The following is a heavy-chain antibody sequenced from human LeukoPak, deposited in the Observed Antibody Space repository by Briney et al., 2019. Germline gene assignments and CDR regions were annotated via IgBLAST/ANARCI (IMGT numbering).Heavy chain of an antibody. CDR3: ARGAVANAFDI. V-gene: IGHV4-34*01. CDR2: INHSGST. Sequence: SETLSLTCTVSGGSISNGGYYWSWIRQPPGKGLEWIGEINHSGSTNYNPSLKSRVTISVDTSKNQFSLKLSSVTAADTAVYYCARGAVANAFDIWGQGTMVTVSS. J-gene: IGHJ3*02. CDR1: GGSISNGGYY.